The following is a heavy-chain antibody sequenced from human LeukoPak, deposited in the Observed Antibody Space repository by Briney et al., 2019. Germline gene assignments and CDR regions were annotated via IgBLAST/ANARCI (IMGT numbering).Heavy chain of an antibody. CDR1: GFTFDEYG. CDR3: ARDSGDGYNYMSGY. Sequence: PGGSLRLSCAASGFTFDEYGMSCVRRAPGKGLECVSGINWSGGSTGYADSVKGRFTIYRDNAKNSLSLQMNSLRAEDTAVYYCARDSGDGYNYMSGYWGQGTLVTVSS. V-gene: IGHV3-20*04. D-gene: IGHD5-24*01. J-gene: IGHJ4*02. CDR2: INWSGGST.